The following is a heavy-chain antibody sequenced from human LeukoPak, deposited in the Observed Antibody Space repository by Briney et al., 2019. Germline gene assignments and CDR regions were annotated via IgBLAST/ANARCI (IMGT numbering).Heavy chain of an antibody. D-gene: IGHD2-21*01. Sequence: PGKSLRLSCAASGFTFGNYGMHWVRQAPGKGLEWVALIWSDGSSQYYADSVKGRFTISRDNSNNTQFLQMNSLRAEDTAVYYCAKDRGSRIYDGFTWFDPWGQGTLVTVSS. J-gene: IGHJ5*02. CDR3: AKDRGSRIYDGFTWFDP. CDR2: IWSDGSSQ. CDR1: GFTFGNYG. V-gene: IGHV3-33*06.